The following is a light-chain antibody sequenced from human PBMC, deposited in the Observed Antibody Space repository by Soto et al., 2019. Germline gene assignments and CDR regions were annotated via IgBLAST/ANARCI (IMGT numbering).Light chain of an antibody. CDR2: AAS. J-gene: IGKJ2*01. CDR3: QQSYSTPVD. V-gene: IGKV1-39*01. CDR1: QSISSY. Sequence: DIQMTQSPSSLSASVGDRVTITCRASQSISSYLNWYQHKPGKAPRLLIYAASSLQSGVPSGFSGSGSGTDFTLTISSLQPEDSAAYYCQQSYSTPVDFGQGTKLEIK.